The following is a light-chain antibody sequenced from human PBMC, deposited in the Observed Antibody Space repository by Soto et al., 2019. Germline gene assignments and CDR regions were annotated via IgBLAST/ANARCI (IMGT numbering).Light chain of an antibody. CDR3: SSYTSKSSLI. CDR1: MRDVGAYNL. J-gene: IGLJ2*01. CDR2: GVL. V-gene: IGLV2-14*01. Sequence: QLVLTQPASVSGSPGQSITISCAGTMRDVGAYNLVSWYQQHPGRAPQLIIYGVLNRPSGISFRFSGSRSGNTASLTISGLQAEDEADYYCSSYTSKSSLIFGGGTKLTVL.